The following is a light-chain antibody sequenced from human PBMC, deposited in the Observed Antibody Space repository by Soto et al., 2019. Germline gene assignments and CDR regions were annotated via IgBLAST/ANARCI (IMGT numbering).Light chain of an antibody. CDR1: QSVSSSY. Sequence: EIVLTQSPGTLSLSPGERATLSCRASQSVSSSYLAWYQQKPGQAPRLLIYGASSRPTGIPDRFSGSGSGPDLNITISRLEPEDFSVYYCQQYGSSPWYTFGQGTKLEIK. CDR2: GAS. V-gene: IGKV3-20*01. J-gene: IGKJ2*01. CDR3: QQYGSSPWYT.